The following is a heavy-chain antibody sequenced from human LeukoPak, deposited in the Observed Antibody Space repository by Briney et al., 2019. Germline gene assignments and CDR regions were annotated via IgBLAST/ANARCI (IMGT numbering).Heavy chain of an antibody. D-gene: IGHD3-16*01. Sequence: GGSLRLSCAVSGLSFRSYWMSWVRQAPGKGMERVANMKQCGSEKYYVDSVKGRFTISRDNAKNSLYLQMDSLRVEDTAVYYCASDGARFDHWGQGTLVTVSS. V-gene: IGHV3-7*04. CDR1: GLSFRSYW. CDR3: ASDGARFDH. J-gene: IGHJ4*02. CDR2: MKQCGSEK.